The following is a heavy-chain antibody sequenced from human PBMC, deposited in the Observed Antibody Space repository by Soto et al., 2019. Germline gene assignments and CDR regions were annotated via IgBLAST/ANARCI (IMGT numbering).Heavy chain of an antibody. J-gene: IGHJ5*02. CDR1: GFTVSSNY. CDR3: ARAEYSSGWYPNWFDP. D-gene: IGHD6-19*01. V-gene: IGHV3-66*01. Sequence: GGSLRLSCAASGFTVSSNYMSWVRQAPGKGLEWVSVIYSGGSTYYADSVKGRFTISRDNSKNTLYLQMNSLRAEDTAVYYCARAEYSSGWYPNWFDPWGQGTLVTVSS. CDR2: IYSGGST.